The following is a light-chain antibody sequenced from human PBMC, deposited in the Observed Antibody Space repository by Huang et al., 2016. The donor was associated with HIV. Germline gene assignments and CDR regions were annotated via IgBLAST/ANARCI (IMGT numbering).Light chain of an antibody. CDR1: QAISNY. J-gene: IGKJ3*01. CDR3: QQYDNLPPFP. Sequence: DIQMTQSPSSLSASVGDRVTITCQASQAISNYLNWYQQQPGKTPKLLIYDSSNVEKRDTSRFSGSGSETEFTLTISSLQPEDIATYYCQQYDNLPPFPFGPGTKVDIK. CDR2: DSS. V-gene: IGKV1-33*01.